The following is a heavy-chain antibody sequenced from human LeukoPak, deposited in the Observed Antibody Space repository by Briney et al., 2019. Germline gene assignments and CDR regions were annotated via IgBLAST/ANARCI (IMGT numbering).Heavy chain of an antibody. CDR1: GHTFTSYG. CDR3: ASGMTTVTADPTNAFDI. V-gene: IGHV1-18*01. Sequence: RASVKVSCKASGHTFTSYGISWVRQAPGLGLEWMGWISNYNGKAIYAQKVQVRVTMTTDTSTSTAYMELRSLRSDDTAVHYCASGMTTVTADPTNAFDIWGQGTMVTVSS. CDR2: ISNYNGKA. D-gene: IGHD4-11*01. J-gene: IGHJ3*02.